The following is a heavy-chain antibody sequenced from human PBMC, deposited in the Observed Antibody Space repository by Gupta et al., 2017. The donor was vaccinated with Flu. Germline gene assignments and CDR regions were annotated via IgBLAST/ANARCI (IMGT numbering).Heavy chain of an antibody. Sequence: SSYAMHWVRQAPGKGLEWVAGISSEGTNKYYADSLKGRFTISRDNSKNTLYLQVSSLRPEDTAVYYCAGDGGSALDIWGQGTMVTVYS. CDR2: ISSEGTNK. D-gene: IGHD3-16*01. CDR1: SSYA. CDR3: AGDGGSALDI. J-gene: IGHJ3*02. V-gene: IGHV3-30*03.